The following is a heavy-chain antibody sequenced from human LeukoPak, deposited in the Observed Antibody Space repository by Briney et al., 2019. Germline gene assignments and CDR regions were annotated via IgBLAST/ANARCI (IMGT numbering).Heavy chain of an antibody. D-gene: IGHD4-23*01. CDR3: ARSPDYGGNPDYYYYYYMDV. Sequence: PGGSLRLSCAASGFTVSSNYMSWVRQAPGKWLEWVSVIYSGGSTYYADSVKGRFTISRDNSKNTLYLQMNSLRAEDTAVYYCARSPDYGGNPDYYYYYYMDVWGKGTTVTVSS. CDR2: IYSGGST. J-gene: IGHJ6*03. CDR1: GFTVSSNY. V-gene: IGHV3-53*01.